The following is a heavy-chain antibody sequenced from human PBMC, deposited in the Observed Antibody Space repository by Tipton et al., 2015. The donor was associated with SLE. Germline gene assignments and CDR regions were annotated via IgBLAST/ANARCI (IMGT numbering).Heavy chain of an antibody. CDR1: GFNVYSNY. J-gene: IGHJ4*02. V-gene: IGHV3-53*01. CDR2: IYSDDST. Sequence: GSLRLSCAVSGFNVYSNYMTWVRQAPGKGLEWVSLIYSDDSTFYADSVKGRFTISRGNSKNILYLHMKNLRPDDTAVYYCARAAYCGGDCHPIPGEFDLWGQGTLVTVSS. D-gene: IGHD2-21*01. CDR3: ARAAYCGGDCHPIPGEFDL.